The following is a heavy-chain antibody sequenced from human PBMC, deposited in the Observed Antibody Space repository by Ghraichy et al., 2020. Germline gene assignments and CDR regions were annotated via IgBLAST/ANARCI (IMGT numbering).Heavy chain of an antibody. D-gene: IGHD6-19*01. CDR2: ISSSTRYI. CDR3: SRGGGAGTPVLYHMDV. Sequence: GESLRLSCVASGLMFSPNTMNWVRQAPGKGLEWVSSISSSTRYIYYADSVKGRFTISRDNAQNSLYLQMISLRAEDTAVYYCSRGGGAGTPVLYHMDVWGLGTTVTVSS. V-gene: IGHV3-21*01. CDR1: GLMFSPNT. J-gene: IGHJ6*02.